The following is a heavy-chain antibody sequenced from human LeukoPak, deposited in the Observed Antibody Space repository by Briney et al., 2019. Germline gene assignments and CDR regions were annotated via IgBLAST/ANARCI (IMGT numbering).Heavy chain of an antibody. V-gene: IGHV4-39*01. CDR1: GGSISSSSYY. D-gene: IGHD4-17*01. J-gene: IGHJ4*02. Sequence: SETLSLTCTVSGGSISSSSYYWGWIRQPPGKGLEWIGSIYYSGSTYYNPSLKSRVTISVDTSKNQSSLKLSSVTAADTAVYYCARNPDEYGDSYFDYWGQGTLVTVSS. CDR3: ARNPDEYGDSYFDY. CDR2: IYYSGST.